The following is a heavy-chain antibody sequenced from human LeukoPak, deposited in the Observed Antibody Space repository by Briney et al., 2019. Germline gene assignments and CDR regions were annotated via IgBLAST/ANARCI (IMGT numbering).Heavy chain of an antibody. CDR1: GFTFSSYG. CDR2: ISYDGSNK. Sequence: GGSLRLSCIASGFTFSSYGMHWVRQAPGKGLEWVAVISYDGSNKYYADSVKGRFTISRDNSKNTLYLQMNSLRAEDTAVYYCAKDRGADGGGNWFDPWGQGTLVTVSS. D-gene: IGHD3-16*01. CDR3: AKDRGADGGGNWFDP. J-gene: IGHJ5*02. V-gene: IGHV3-30*18.